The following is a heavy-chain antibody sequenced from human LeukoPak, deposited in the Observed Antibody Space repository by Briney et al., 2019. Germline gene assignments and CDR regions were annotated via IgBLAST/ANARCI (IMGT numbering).Heavy chain of an antibody. J-gene: IGHJ4*02. Sequence: GGSLRLSCTVSGFTLSSYEMSWIRQAPGRGLEWVSSIDYSGGSSYYADSVKGRFTISRDDSKNTLYLQMNSLRAEDTAVYYCARIAVADTGHYWGQGTLVTVSS. CDR1: GFTLSSYE. CDR2: IDYSGGSS. CDR3: ARIAVADTGHY. V-gene: IGHV3-23*01. D-gene: IGHD6-19*01.